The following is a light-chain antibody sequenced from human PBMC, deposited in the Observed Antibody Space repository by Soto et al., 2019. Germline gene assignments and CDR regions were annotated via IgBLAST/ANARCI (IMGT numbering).Light chain of an antibody. Sequence: QSVLTQPPSVSGSPGQSVTISCTGTSSDVGSYNRVSWYQQPPGTAPKLMIYEVNNRPSGVPDRFSGSKSGNMASLTISGLQAEDEADYYSTSYTSNSTYVFGPGTKDTDL. V-gene: IGLV2-18*02. J-gene: IGLJ1*01. CDR2: EVN. CDR3: TSYTSNSTYV. CDR1: SSDVGSYNR.